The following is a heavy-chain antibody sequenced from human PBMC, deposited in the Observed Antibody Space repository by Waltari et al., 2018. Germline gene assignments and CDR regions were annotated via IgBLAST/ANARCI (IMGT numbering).Heavy chain of an antibody. CDR2: IRGSGGST. V-gene: IGHV3-23*04. D-gene: IGHD2-21*01. CDR1: GFTFSSYA. J-gene: IGHJ4*02. CDR3: AKGVVIADRFDY. Sequence: EVQLVESGGGLVQPGGSLRLSCAASGFTFSSYAMSWVRQAPGKGLEWVSAIRGSGGSTYYADSVKGRCTISRDKFKTTLYLQMNSLRAEDTAVYYCAKGVVIADRFDYCGQGTLVTVSS.